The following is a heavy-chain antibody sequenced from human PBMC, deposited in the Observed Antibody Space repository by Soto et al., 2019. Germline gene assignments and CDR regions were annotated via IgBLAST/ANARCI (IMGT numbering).Heavy chain of an antibody. V-gene: IGHV1-46*01. J-gene: IGHJ6*03. CDR2: INPNGGST. D-gene: IGHD4-17*01. CDR1: GYIFINYY. Sequence: ASVKVSCKASGYIFINYYIHWVRQAPGQGLEWIGIINPNGGSTNYAQKFRGRVTMARDTSTSTVYMDLSSLRSDDTAVYYCARHFPHRNGDSYYYYYYYMDVWGKGTTVTVSS. CDR3: ARHFPHRNGDSYYYYYYYMDV.